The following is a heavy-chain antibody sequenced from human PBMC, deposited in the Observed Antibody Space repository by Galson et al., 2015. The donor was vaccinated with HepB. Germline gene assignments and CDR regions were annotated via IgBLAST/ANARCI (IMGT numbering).Heavy chain of an antibody. D-gene: IGHD2-21*02. CDR3: VRDHRDSIPHY. CDR1: GFTFSNFF. CDR2: ISFDGSN. V-gene: IGHV3-30*03. J-gene: IGHJ4*02. Sequence: LRLSCAASGFTFSNFFMHWVRQAPGKGLEWVAVISFDGSNSYPDSVKGRFTVSRDNSKNTLYLQMNSLRPDDTAVYYCVRDHRDSIPHYWGQGTLVTVSS.